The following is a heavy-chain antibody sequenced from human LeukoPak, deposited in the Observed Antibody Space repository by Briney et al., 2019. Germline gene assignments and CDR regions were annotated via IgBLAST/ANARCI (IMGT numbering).Heavy chain of an antibody. V-gene: IGHV3-49*04. CDR3: ARDQTPYY. CDR2: IRSKTYGGTP. CDR1: GFTFGDYA. J-gene: IGHJ4*02. Sequence: PGGSLRLSCTGSGFTFGDYAMTWVRQAPGKGLEWVGFIRSKTYGGTPEYAASVKGRFNISRDDSKSIAYLQMNSLKIEDTAVYYCARDQTPYYWGQGTLVTVSS.